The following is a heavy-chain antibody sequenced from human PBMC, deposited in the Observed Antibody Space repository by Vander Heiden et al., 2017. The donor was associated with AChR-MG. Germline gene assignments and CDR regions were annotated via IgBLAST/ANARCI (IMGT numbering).Heavy chain of an antibody. CDR3: ASPRKYYYDSSGYYY. J-gene: IGHJ4*02. CDR1: GGSISSSSYD. CDR2: IYYSGST. V-gene: IGHV4-39*01. Sequence: QLQLQESGPGLVKPSETLSLTCTGSGGSISSSSYDGGGIRQPPGKGVEWIGSIYYSGSTYYNPSLKSRVTISVDTSKNQFSPKLSSVTAADTAVYYCASPRKYYYDSSGYYYWGQGTLVTVSS. D-gene: IGHD3-22*01.